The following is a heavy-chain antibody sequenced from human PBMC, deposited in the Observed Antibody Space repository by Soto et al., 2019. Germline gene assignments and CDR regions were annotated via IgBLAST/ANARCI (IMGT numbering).Heavy chain of an antibody. J-gene: IGHJ4*02. D-gene: IGHD3-16*01. CDR3: AKELRETGGYYFDC. CDR2: MSDDGSKK. V-gene: IGHV3-30*18. Sequence: QVQLVESGGGVVQPGRSLRLSCAASGFSFSKYGMHWVRQAPGKGLEWVAEMSDDGSKKYYGDSVKGRFTISRDNSKNPLYLLKDSLRPEDTAMYYCAKELRETGGYYFDCWGQGTLVTVSS. CDR1: GFSFSKYG.